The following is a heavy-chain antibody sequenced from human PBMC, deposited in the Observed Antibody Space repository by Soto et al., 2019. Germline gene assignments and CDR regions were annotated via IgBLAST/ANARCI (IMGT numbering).Heavy chain of an antibody. CDR2: INPNSGGT. CDR1: GYTFTGYY. CDR3: ARGRRGVAATINWCDP. J-gene: IGHJ5*02. Sequence: ASVKVSCKASGYTFTGYYVHWVRQAPGQGLEWMGWINPNSGGTNYAQKFQGRVTMTRDTSISTAYMELSRLRSDDTAVYYCARGRRGVAATINWCDPWGQGTRVTVSS. V-gene: IGHV1-2*02. D-gene: IGHD2-15*01.